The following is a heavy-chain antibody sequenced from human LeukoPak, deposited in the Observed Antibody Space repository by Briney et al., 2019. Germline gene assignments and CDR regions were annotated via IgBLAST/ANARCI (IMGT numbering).Heavy chain of an antibody. Sequence: SGPALVKPTQTLTLTCTFSGFSLSTSGMCMSWIRQPPGKALEWLALIYWNDDKRYSPSLKSRLTITKDTSKNQVVLTMTNMDPVDTATYYCAHGHDYGGNVEYWGQGTLVTVSS. D-gene: IGHD4-23*01. CDR3: AHGHDYGGNVEY. CDR1: GFSLSTSGMC. J-gene: IGHJ4*02. CDR2: IYWNDDK. V-gene: IGHV2-5*08.